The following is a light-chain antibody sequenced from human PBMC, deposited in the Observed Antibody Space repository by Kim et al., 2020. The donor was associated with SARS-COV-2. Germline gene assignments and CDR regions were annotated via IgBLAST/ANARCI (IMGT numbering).Light chain of an antibody. CDR2: GAS. CDR1: QTVSSRM. V-gene: IGKV3-20*01. Sequence: ENVLTQSPGTLSLFPGERAILSCRASQTVSSRMMAWYQQRPGQAPRLLIYGASTRATGTPDRFSGSGSGTDFSLTISRLEAEDFAVYFCQQYGSSPTFGQGTRLEIK. CDR3: QQYGSSPT. J-gene: IGKJ5*01.